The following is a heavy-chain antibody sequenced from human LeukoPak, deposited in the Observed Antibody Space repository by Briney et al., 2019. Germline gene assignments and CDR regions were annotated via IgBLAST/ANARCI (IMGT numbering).Heavy chain of an antibody. CDR1: GFTFRNYV. D-gene: IGHD2-2*01. J-gene: IGHJ4*02. V-gene: IGHV3-30*18. CDR2: ISYDGRNI. CDR3: AKGPLRGTAAAIDY. Sequence: GGSLGLSCAASGFTFRNYVIHWVRQAPGKGLEWVAVISYDGRNIHYPDSVKGRFTISRDISTDTLWLQMDSLRTEDTAVYYCAKGPLRGTAAAIDYWGQGTLVTVSS.